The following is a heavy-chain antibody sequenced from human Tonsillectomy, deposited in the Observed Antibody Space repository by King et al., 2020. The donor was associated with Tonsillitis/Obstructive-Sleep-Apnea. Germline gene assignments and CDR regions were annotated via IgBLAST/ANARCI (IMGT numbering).Heavy chain of an antibody. CDR1: GFTFSGAA. Sequence: QLVQSGGGVVQPGGSLKLSCATXGFTFSGAAMHWVRQASGKGLEWVGRIRSKANNYATAYAASVKGRFTISRDDSKNTAYLLMSRLKTEDTAMYYCTRDYYGSGSQAPFDYWGQGTLVTVSS. D-gene: IGHD3-10*01. J-gene: IGHJ4*02. CDR2: IRSKANNYAT. CDR3: TRDYYGSGSQAPFDY. V-gene: IGHV3-73*01.